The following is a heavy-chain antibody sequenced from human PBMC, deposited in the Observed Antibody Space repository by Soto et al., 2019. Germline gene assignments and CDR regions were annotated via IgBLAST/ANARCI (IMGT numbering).Heavy chain of an antibody. CDR2: IHSSGSA. CDR3: ARYYCGTSCYYFEH. J-gene: IGHJ4*02. Sequence: SETLSLTCTVSGGSINSYYWSWIRQPPGKGLEWIGYIHSSGSANYNPSLKSRVTMSVDTSKNQFSLEVHSVTAADTAVYYCARYYCGTSCYYFEHWGQGTLVTVSS. CDR1: GGSINSYY. D-gene: IGHD2-2*01. V-gene: IGHV4-59*08.